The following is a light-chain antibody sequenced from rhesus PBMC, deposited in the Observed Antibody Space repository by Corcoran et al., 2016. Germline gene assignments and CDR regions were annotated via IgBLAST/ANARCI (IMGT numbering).Light chain of an antibody. CDR3: SSYAGSNADHI. J-gene: IGLJ1*01. V-gene: IGLV2-32*02. Sequence: QAALTQPRSVSRSPGQSVTISYTGTSSDIGGYRYVPWYQQHPGTAPKLMIYEVNTRPSGVSDRFSGSKSGNTASLTIAGLQAEYEADYDCSSYAGSNADHIFGAGTRLTVL. CDR2: EVN. CDR1: SSDIGGYRY.